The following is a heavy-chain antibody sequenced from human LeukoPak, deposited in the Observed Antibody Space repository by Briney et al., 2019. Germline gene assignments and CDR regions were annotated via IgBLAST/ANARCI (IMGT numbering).Heavy chain of an antibody. Sequence: PSETLSLTCTVSGGSISSYYWSWIRQPPGKGLEWIGYIYYSGSTNYNPSLKSRVTMSVDTSKNQFSLKLSSVTAADTAVYYCARVLTALYSSGWFDPWGQGTLVTVSS. CDR2: IYYSGST. CDR1: GGSISSYY. J-gene: IGHJ5*02. V-gene: IGHV4-59*01. D-gene: IGHD6-19*01. CDR3: ARVLTALYSSGWFDP.